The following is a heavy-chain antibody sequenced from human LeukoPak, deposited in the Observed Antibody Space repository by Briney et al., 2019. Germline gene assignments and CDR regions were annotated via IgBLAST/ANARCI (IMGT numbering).Heavy chain of an antibody. J-gene: IGHJ6*02. CDR2: IYSGGST. CDR3: ATSWWLEYYYYGMDV. D-gene: IGHD2-15*01. CDR1: GFTFSSYS. Sequence: PGGSLRLSCAASGFTFSSYSMNWVRQAPGKGLEWVSVIYSGGSTYYADSVKGRFTISRDNSKNTLYLQMNSLRAEDTAVYYCATSWWLEYYYYGMDVWGQGTTVTVSS. V-gene: IGHV3-53*01.